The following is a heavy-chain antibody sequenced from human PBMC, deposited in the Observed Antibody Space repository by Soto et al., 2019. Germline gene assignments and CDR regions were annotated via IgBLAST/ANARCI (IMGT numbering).Heavy chain of an antibody. CDR1: GFTFSSYS. CDR2: ISSSSSTI. Sequence: EVQLVESGGGLVQPGGSLRLSCAASGFTFSSYSMNWVRQAPGKGLEWVSYISSSSSTIYYADSGKGRFTNSRDNANNAPYLQMTSLRGEDTAVYYCARADSGNARGYYYYGMDVWGQGTTVTVSS. V-gene: IGHV3-48*01. CDR3: ARADSGNARGYYYYGMDV. J-gene: IGHJ6*02. D-gene: IGHD5-12*01.